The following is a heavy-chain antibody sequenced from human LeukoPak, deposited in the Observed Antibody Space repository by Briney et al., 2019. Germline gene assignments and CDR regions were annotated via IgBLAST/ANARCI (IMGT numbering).Heavy chain of an antibody. Sequence: GGSLRLSCAASGFTFDDYAMHWVRQAPGKGLEWVSLISWDGGSTYYADSVKGRFTISRDNSKNSLYLQMNSLRAEDTALYYCAKDTGYSYGYRFDYWGQGTLVTVSS. V-gene: IGHV3-43D*03. CDR1: GFTFDDYA. D-gene: IGHD5-18*01. CDR3: AKDTGYSYGYRFDY. J-gene: IGHJ4*02. CDR2: ISWDGGST.